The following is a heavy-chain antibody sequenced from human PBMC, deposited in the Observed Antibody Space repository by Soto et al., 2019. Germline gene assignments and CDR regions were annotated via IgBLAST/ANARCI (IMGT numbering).Heavy chain of an antibody. CDR2: IYYSGST. D-gene: IGHD3-9*01. Sequence: SETLSLTCTVSGGSISSYYWSWIRQPPGKGLEWIGYIYYSGSTNYNPSLRSRVTISVDTSKNQFSLKLSSVTAADTAVYYCARRRPRERYFDCLFAFDPWGQGTLVTVSS. V-gene: IGHV4-59*01. J-gene: IGHJ5*02. CDR3: ARRRPRERYFDCLFAFDP. CDR1: GGSISSYY.